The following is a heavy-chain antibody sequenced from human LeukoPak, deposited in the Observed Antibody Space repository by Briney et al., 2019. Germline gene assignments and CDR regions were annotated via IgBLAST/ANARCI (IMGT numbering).Heavy chain of an antibody. Sequence: PQASVKVSCKASGGTVSRYAISWVRQAPGQGLEWMGGIIPIFGTANYAQKFQGRVTITADKSTSTAYMELSSLRSEDTAVYYCASEPSIAVAGTRFDYWGQGTLVTVSS. V-gene: IGHV1-69*06. CDR2: IIPIFGTA. CDR3: ASEPSIAVAGTRFDY. J-gene: IGHJ4*02. D-gene: IGHD6-19*01. CDR1: GGTVSRYA.